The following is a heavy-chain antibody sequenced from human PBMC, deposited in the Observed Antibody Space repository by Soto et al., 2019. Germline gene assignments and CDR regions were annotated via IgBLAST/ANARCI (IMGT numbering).Heavy chain of an antibody. D-gene: IGHD5-12*01. Sequence: GGSLRLSCSAAGFTFSIYAMHWVRQAPGKGLEYVSAVSTNGGTSYYADSVKGRFTISRDNSRNTLYLQMNSLRPEDTAVYYCVKDRAPRDGYKTQPGSWGLGTLVTVSS. CDR3: VKDRAPRDGYKTQPGS. J-gene: IGHJ5*02. CDR1: GFTFSIYA. CDR2: VSTNGGTS. V-gene: IGHV3-64D*06.